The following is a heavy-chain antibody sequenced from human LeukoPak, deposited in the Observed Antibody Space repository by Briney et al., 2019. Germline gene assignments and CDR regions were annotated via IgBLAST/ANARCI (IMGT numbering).Heavy chain of an antibody. CDR3: ARFGELFGWFDP. Sequence: PSETLSLTCTVSGGSINSFYRSWIRQPPRKGLEWLGYISYSGSTNYNPSLKSRVTMSVDMSKNQFSLKLSSVTAADTAVYYCARFGELFGWFDPWGQGTLVTVSS. CDR1: GGSINSFY. J-gene: IGHJ5*02. CDR2: ISYSGST. D-gene: IGHD3-10*01. V-gene: IGHV4-59*01.